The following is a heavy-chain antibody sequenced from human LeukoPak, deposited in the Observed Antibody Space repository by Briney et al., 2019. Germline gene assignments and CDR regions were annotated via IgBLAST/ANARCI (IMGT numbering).Heavy chain of an antibody. D-gene: IGHD1-26*01. Sequence: PRGSLRLSCVASGFTFSSYWMSWVRQAPGKGLEWVANIQQDGSEKYYVDSVKGRFTISRDNAKNSLYLQMNSLRAEDTAVYYCARNPPRYFNWGQGTLVTVSS. V-gene: IGHV3-7*05. CDR1: GFTFSSYW. CDR2: IQQDGSEK. CDR3: ARNPPRYFN. J-gene: IGHJ4*02.